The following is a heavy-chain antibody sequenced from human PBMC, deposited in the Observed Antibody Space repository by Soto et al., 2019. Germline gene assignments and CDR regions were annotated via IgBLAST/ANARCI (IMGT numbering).Heavy chain of an antibody. CDR3: ARAPDKYYFDS. Sequence: SETLSLTCAVYGGSFNGYYWTWIRQPPGKGPEWIGDIDHSGSTNYNPSLKSRVTISVDTSKNQFSLKVRSVTAADMAVFYCARAPDKYYFDSWGQGTQVTAS. CDR1: GGSFNGYY. CDR2: IDHSGST. V-gene: IGHV4-34*01. J-gene: IGHJ4*02.